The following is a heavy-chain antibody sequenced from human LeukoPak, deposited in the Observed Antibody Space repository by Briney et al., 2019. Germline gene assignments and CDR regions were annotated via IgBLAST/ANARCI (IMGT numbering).Heavy chain of an antibody. D-gene: IGHD3-3*01. CDR1: GGSISSYY. V-gene: IGHV4-59*01. Sequence: SETLSLTCTVAGGSISSYYWRWIRQPPGKGLEWIGYIYYSGSTNYNPSLKSRVTISVDTSKNQFSLKLSSVTAADTAVYYCARSHYDFWSGYFDYWGQGTLVTVSS. J-gene: IGHJ4*02. CDR3: ARSHYDFWSGYFDY. CDR2: IYYSGST.